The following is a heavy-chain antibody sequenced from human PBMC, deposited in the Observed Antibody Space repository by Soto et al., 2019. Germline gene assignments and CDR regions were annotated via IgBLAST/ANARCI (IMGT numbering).Heavy chain of an antibody. CDR3: ARVGLVLGYYYYYGMDV. V-gene: IGHV4-59*12. CDR1: GGSISNYY. CDR2: IYYSGST. D-gene: IGHD6-19*01. Sequence: SETLSLTCTVSGGSISNYYWSWIRQPPGKGLEWIGYIYYSGSTNYNPSLKSRVNISVDTSKNQFSLKLSSVTAADTAVYYCARVGLVLGYYYYYGMDVWGQGTTVTVS. J-gene: IGHJ6*02.